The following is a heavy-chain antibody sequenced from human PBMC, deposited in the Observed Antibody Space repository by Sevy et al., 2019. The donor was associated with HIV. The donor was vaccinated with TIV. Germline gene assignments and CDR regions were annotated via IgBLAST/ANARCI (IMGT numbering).Heavy chain of an antibody. Sequence: GGSLRLSCAASGFTFSSYVMHWVRQAPGKGLEWVALIWYDGTIKYYADSVKGRFTMSRDNSKDTLFLQMNSLTPEETVVYYCARGGGYCGGDCYSIDYWGQVALVTVSS. D-gene: IGHD2-21*02. CDR3: ARGGGYCGGDCYSIDY. CDR2: IWYDGTIK. J-gene: IGHJ4*02. V-gene: IGHV3-33*08. CDR1: GFTFSSYV.